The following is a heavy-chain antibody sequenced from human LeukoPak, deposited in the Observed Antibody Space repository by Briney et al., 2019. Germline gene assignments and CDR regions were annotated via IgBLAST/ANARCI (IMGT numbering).Heavy chain of an antibody. CDR3: ARVVLATDSTELVVATLVQAFDI. Sequence: PSETLSLTCAVYGGSFSGYYWSWIRQPPGKGLEWIGEINHSGSTNYNPSLKSRVTISVDTSKNQFSLKLSSVTAADTAVYYCARVVLATDSTELVVATLVQAFDIWGQGTMVTVSS. V-gene: IGHV4-34*01. J-gene: IGHJ3*02. CDR1: GGSFSGYY. D-gene: IGHD1-26*01. CDR2: INHSGST.